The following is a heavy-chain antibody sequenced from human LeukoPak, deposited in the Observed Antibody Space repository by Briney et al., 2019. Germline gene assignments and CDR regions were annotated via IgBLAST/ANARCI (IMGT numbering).Heavy chain of an antibody. J-gene: IGHJ6*02. CDR3: ARDFVVVVAATRPDYYYGMDV. D-gene: IGHD2-15*01. Sequence: ASVKVSCKASGGTFSSYAISWVRQAPGQGLEWMGGIIPIFGTANYAQKLQGRVTITADESTSTAYMELSSLRSEDTAVYYCARDFVVVVAATRPDYYYGMDVWGQGTTVTVSS. CDR1: GGTFSSYA. CDR2: IIPIFGTA. V-gene: IGHV1-69*13.